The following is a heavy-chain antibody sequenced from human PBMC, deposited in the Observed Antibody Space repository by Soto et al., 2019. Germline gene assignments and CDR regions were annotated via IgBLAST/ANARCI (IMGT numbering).Heavy chain of an antibody. D-gene: IGHD6-19*01. CDR2: IYYSGST. J-gene: IGHJ5*02. CDR3: ARHYSSGSRNWFDP. Sequence: WETLSLTCIVSGGYINSSSYFWGWVRQPPGKGLEWIGRIYYSGSTYYNPSLRSRVTISVDTSKNQFSLKLSSVTAADTAVFYCARHYSSGSRNWFDPWGQGTLVTVSS. V-gene: IGHV4-39*01. CDR1: GGYINSSSYF.